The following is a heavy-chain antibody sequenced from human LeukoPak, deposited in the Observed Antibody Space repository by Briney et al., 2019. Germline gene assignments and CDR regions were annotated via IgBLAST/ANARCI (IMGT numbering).Heavy chain of an antibody. J-gene: IGHJ4*02. V-gene: IGHV3-23*01. CDR3: ASRAVVAATPFDY. Sequence: PGGSLRLSCAASGFTFSSYAMSWVRQAPGKGLEWISSISGSGANTFYADSVKGRFTISRDNSKNTLYLQMNSLRAEDTAVYYCASRAVVAATPFDYWGPGNLLTVSS. D-gene: IGHD2-15*01. CDR1: GFTFSSYA. CDR2: ISGSGANT.